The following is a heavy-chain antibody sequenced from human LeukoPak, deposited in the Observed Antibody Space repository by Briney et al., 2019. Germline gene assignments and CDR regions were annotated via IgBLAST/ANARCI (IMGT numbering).Heavy chain of an antibody. V-gene: IGHV1-2*02. CDR1: GYTFTGYY. CDR3: ARDRRIQLWPYYMDV. J-gene: IGHJ6*03. D-gene: IGHD5-18*01. Sequence: ASVKVSCKASGYTFTGYYMHWVRQAPGQGLEWMGWINPNSGGTNYAQKFQGRVTMTRDTSISTAYMELSRLRSDDTAVYYCARDRRIQLWPYYMDVWGKGTTVTVSS. CDR2: INPNSGGT.